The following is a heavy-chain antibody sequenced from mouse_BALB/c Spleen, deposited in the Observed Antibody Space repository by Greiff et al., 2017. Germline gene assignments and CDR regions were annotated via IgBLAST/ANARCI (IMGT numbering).Heavy chain of an antibody. CDR2: INPYNDGT. J-gene: IGHJ1*01. Sequence: VQLQQSGPELVKPGASVKMSCKASGYTFTSYVMHWVKQTPGQGLEWIGYINPYNDGTKYNEKFKGKATLTSDKSSSTAYMELSSLTSEDSAVYYCAREDYYGSSYWYFDVWGAGTTVTVAS. CDR1: GYTFTSYV. D-gene: IGHD1-1*01. V-gene: IGHV1-14*01. CDR3: AREDYYGSSYWYFDV.